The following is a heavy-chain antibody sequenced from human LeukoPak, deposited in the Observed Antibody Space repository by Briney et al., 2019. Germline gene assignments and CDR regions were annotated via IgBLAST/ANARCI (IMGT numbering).Heavy chain of an antibody. J-gene: IGHJ4*02. V-gene: IGHV5-51*01. CDR2: IFPGDSDT. D-gene: IGHD6-19*01. Sequence: GESLKISCKVSGYTFTNYWIGWVRQMPGKGLEWMGIIFPGDSDTRYSPSFQGQVTISAGKSISTAYLQWSSLKASDTAMYYCARGKTKDSSGWTIAFEYWGQGTPVTVSS. CDR1: GYTFTNYW. CDR3: ARGKTKDSSGWTIAFEY.